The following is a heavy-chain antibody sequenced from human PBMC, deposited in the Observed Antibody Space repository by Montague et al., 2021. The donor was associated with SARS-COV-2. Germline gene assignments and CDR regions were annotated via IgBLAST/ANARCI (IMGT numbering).Heavy chain of an antibody. CDR1: GLIVSSNY. Sequence: SLRLSCAASGLIVSSNYMSWVRQAPGKGLEWVSVIHSGGSTYYADSVKGRLTISRDNSKNTLYLQMNTLSAEDTAVYYCARGGSGGSCYSPPCYFDYWGQGTLVTVSS. CDR2: IHSGGST. V-gene: IGHV3-53*01. CDR3: ARGGSGGSCYSPPCYFDY. J-gene: IGHJ4*02. D-gene: IGHD2-15*01.